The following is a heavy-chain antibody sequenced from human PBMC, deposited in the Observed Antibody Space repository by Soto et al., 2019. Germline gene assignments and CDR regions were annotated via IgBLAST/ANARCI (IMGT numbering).Heavy chain of an antibody. CDR3: FHEGSGSYSTDF. D-gene: IGHD1-26*01. CDR2: IKRKTDGGTT. V-gene: IGHV3-15*07. Sequence: VGSLRLSCSASGLTFSNAHMNWVRQAPGKGLEWVGRIKRKTDGGTTDYAAPVKGRFTISRDDSKNTLFLQMNSLKTEDTAVYYCFHEGSGSYSTDFWGPGTPVTVSS. J-gene: IGHJ4*02. CDR1: GLTFSNAH.